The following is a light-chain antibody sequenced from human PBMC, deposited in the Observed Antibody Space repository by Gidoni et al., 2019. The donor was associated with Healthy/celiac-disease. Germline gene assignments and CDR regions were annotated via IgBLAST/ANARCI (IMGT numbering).Light chain of an antibody. CDR3: QQRSNWPPLP. CDR1: QSVSSY. V-gene: IGKV3-11*01. Sequence: EIVLTQSPATLSLSPGERATLSCRASQSVSSYLAWYQQKPGQAPRLLIYAASNRATGIPARFSGSGSGTDFTLTISSLESEDFAVYYCQQRSNWPPLPFGGGTKVEIK. J-gene: IGKJ4*01. CDR2: AAS.